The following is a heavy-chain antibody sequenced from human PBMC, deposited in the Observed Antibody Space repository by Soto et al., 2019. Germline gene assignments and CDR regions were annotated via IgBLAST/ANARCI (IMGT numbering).Heavy chain of an antibody. D-gene: IGHD3-22*01. CDR2: IYYSGST. CDR3: ARAYYYDSSGYYDWFDP. J-gene: IGHJ5*02. V-gene: IGHV4-31*03. CDR1: GGSISSGGYY. Sequence: QVQLQESGPGLVKPSQTLSLTCTVSGGSISSGGYYWSWIRQHPGKGLEWIGYIYYSGSTYYNPSLKSRVTIAVDTSKNPCSLKLSSVTAADTAVYYCARAYYYDSSGYYDWFDPWGQGTLVTVSS.